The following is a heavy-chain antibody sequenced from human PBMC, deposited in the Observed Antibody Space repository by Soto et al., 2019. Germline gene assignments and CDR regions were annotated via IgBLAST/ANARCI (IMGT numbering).Heavy chain of an antibody. CDR1: GYIFTSYV. CDR3: ARDLRRDNIGYFAY. J-gene: IGHJ4*02. V-gene: IGHV1-3*01. D-gene: IGHD3-22*01. CDR2: IDPVNGNT. Sequence: GASVKVSCKASGYIFTSYVIHWVRQAPRQRLEWMGWIDPVNGNTKYSQKMQGRVTITRDTSASTAYMELSSLRSEDTAVYYCARDLRRDNIGYFAYWGQGTLVTVSS.